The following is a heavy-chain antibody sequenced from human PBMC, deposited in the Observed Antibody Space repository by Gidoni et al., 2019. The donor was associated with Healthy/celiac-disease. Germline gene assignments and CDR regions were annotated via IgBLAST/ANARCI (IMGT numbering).Heavy chain of an antibody. Sequence: STYYNPSLKSRVTISVDTSKNQFSLKLSSVTAADTAVYYCARARGYYDFWSGYWNYYYGMDVWGQGTTVTVSS. J-gene: IGHJ6*02. CDR2: ST. V-gene: IGHV4-31*02. D-gene: IGHD3-3*01. CDR3: ARARGYYDFWSGYWNYYYGMDV.